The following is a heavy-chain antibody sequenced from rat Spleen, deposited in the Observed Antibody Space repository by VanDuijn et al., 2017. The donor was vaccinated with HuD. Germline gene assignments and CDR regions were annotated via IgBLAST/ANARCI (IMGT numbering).Heavy chain of an antibody. V-gene: IGHV5-29*01. J-gene: IGHJ2*01. CDR3: SPLPGSNLDY. CDR2: ISYDDSRT. Sequence: EVQLVESDGGLVQPGRSLKLSCAASGFTFSDYYMAWVRQAPTKGLEWVATISYDDSRTYYRDSVKGRFTISRDNAKSTTYLHMNSLRSEDTATYYCSPLPGSNLDYWGQGVMVTASS. CDR1: GFTFSDYY. D-gene: IGHD1-4*01.